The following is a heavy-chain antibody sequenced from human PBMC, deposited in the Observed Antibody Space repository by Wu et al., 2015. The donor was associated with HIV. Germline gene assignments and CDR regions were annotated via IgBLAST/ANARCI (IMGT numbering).Heavy chain of an antibody. CDR1: EGTFTNFG. V-gene: IGHV1-69*05. D-gene: IGHD3-22*01. CDR2: AIPVLRTT. Sequence: QVRMVQSGAEVRKPGSSVKLSCKTSEGTFTNFGINWVRQAPGQGLEWVGGAIPVLRTTDYAQKFQGRVTITTDKTASIAYMELSSLSSEDTAVYYCARELVYRSSGFGTGALDIWGQGTLVSVSS. J-gene: IGHJ3*02. CDR3: ARELVYRSSGFGTGALDI.